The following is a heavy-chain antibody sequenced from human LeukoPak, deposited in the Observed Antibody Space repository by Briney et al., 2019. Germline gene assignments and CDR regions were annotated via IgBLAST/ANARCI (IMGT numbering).Heavy chain of an antibody. J-gene: IGHJ4*02. V-gene: IGHV3-74*01. CDR3: TRGGYSGSYYRFS. Sequence: GGSLRLSCAASGFTFSDFWMHWVRQAPGKGPDWLSRTSKDGSHTVYADSAKGRFTASRDNTKNTVYLEVTNLRPEDTAVYYCTRGGYSGSYYRFSWGQGTPVTVAS. D-gene: IGHD6-25*01. CDR2: TSKDGSHT. CDR1: GFTFSDFW.